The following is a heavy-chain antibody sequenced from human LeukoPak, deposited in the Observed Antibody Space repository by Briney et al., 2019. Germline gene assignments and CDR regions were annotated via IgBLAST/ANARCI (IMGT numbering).Heavy chain of an antibody. CDR1: GFTVSSNY. Sequence: PGGSLRLSCAASGFTVSSNYMSWVRQAPGKGLEWVSVIYSGGSTYYADSVKGRFTISRDNSKNTLYLQMNSLRAEDTAVYYCARGLCSGSSCYRGYFQHWGQGTLVTVSS. CDR2: IYSGGST. V-gene: IGHV3-53*01. J-gene: IGHJ1*01. CDR3: ARGLCSGSSCYRGYFQH. D-gene: IGHD2-15*01.